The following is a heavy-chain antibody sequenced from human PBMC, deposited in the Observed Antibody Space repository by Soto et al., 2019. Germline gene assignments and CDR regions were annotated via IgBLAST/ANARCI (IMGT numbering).Heavy chain of an antibody. CDR1: GFTFSSYG. CDR2: ISYDGSNK. D-gene: IGHD3-16*01. Sequence: GGSLRLSCAASGFTFSSYGMHWVRQAPGKGLEWVAVISYDGSNKYYADSVKGRFTISRDNSKNTLYLQMNSLRAEDTAVYYCAKDKVSNLMITFGGPNWFDPWGQGTLVTVSS. J-gene: IGHJ5*02. V-gene: IGHV3-30*18. CDR3: AKDKVSNLMITFGGPNWFDP.